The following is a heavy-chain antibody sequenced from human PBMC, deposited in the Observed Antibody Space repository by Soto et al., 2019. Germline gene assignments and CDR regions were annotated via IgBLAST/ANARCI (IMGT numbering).Heavy chain of an antibody. Sequence: GGSLRLSCAASGFTFSSYAMHWVRQAPGKGLEWVAVISYDGSNKYYADSVKGRFTISRDNSKNTLYLQMNSLRAEDTAVYYCARVLPQPIHGLKQYYYYGMDVWGQGTTVTVSS. CDR1: GFTFSSYA. V-gene: IGHV3-30-3*01. CDR2: ISYDGSNK. J-gene: IGHJ6*02. D-gene: IGHD2-2*01. CDR3: ARVLPQPIHGLKQYYYYGMDV.